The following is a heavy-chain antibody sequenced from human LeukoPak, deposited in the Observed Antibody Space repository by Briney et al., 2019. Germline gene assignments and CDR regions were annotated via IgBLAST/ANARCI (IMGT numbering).Heavy chain of an antibody. D-gene: IGHD6-13*01. CDR3: ARLGAAAGTYDLYYYYYGMDV. Sequence: SETLSLTCTDSGGSISSYYWSWIRQPPGKGLEWIGYTYYSGSTNYNPSLKSRVTISVDTSKNQFSLKLSSVTAADTAVYYCARLGAAAGTYDLYYYYYGMDVWGQGTTVTVSS. CDR2: TYYSGST. V-gene: IGHV4-59*08. CDR1: GGSISSYY. J-gene: IGHJ6*02.